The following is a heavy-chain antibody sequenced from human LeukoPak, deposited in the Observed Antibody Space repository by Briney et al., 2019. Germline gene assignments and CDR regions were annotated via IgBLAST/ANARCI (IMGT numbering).Heavy chain of an antibody. V-gene: IGHV3-21*01. Sequence: GGSLRLSCAASGFIFSAYIMDWVRQAPGKGLEWVSSISRSASNIYYADSVKGRFTISRDNAKNSFYLQMNSLRAEDTAVYHCARDRMNDYGNDVGAFDIWGQGTMVTVSS. CDR3: ARDRMNDYGNDVGAFDI. CDR1: GFIFSAYI. J-gene: IGHJ3*02. D-gene: IGHD4-11*01. CDR2: ISRSASNI.